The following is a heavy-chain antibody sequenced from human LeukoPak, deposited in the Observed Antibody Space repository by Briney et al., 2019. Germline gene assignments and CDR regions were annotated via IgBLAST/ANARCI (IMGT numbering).Heavy chain of an antibody. CDR3: ARLGHTNTGGLKGFDF. J-gene: IGHJ4*02. CDR1: GASISSRASY. CDR2: IFYSGST. V-gene: IGHV4-39*01. Sequence: SETLSLTCSVSGASISSRASYWGWLRQPPGKGLQWIGNIFYSGSTHFDPSLKSRVTISIDTSKNQFSLKLRSVTAADTAVYYCARLGHTNTGGLKGFDFWGQGTLVTVSS. D-gene: IGHD1-1*01.